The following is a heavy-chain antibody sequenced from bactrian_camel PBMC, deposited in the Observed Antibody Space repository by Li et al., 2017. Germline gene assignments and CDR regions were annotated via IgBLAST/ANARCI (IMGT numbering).Heavy chain of an antibody. J-gene: IGHJ4*01. V-gene: IGHV3-2*01. CDR2: IVSYSDNT. D-gene: IGHD4*01. CDR3: AADSDFDY. Sequence: QVQLVESGGGLVQPGGSLRLACAASGFTFSSVYMSWVRQAPGKGLEWVSTIVSYSDNTFYADSVKGRFTISRDNAKNTLYLQMNSLNTEDTAVYYCAADSDFDYWGQGTQVTVS. CDR1: GFTFSSVY.